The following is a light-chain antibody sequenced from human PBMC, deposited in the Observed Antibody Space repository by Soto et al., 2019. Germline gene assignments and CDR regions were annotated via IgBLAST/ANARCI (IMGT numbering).Light chain of an antibody. CDR2: EVV. Sequence: QSVLTQPPSASGSPGQSVTISCTGTKNDIGVYDFVSWYQHRPGKAPRLIIYEVVQRPSGVPDRFSGSKSGNTASLTVSGLQAPDEADYFCKSYAGSNTYVSGSGTKVTVL. CDR3: KSYAGSNTYV. CDR1: KNDIGVYDF. V-gene: IGLV2-8*01. J-gene: IGLJ1*01.